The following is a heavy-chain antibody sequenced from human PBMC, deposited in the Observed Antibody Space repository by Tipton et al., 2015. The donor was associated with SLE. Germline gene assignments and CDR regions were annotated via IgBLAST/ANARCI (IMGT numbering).Heavy chain of an antibody. CDR1: GGSISSGYY. CDR2: IYHSGST. D-gene: IGHD6-6*01. V-gene: IGHV4-38-2*02. J-gene: IGHJ1*01. CDR3: ARLVFGSSSRFFQH. Sequence: TLSLTCTVSGGSISSGYYWGWIRQPPGKGLEWIGSIYHSGSTSYNPSLKSRVTISVDTSKNQFSLKLTSVTAADTAVYYCARLVFGSSSRFFQHWGQGTLVTVSS.